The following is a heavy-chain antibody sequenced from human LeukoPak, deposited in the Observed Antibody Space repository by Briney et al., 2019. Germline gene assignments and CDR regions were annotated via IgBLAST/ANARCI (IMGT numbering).Heavy chain of an antibody. Sequence: SETLSLTCTVSGDSISSGDYYWSWIRQPPGKGLEWIGYIYYSGSTYYNPSLKSRVTISVDTSKNQFSLKLSSVTAADTAVYFCARDLSGSLYFDYWGQGVLVTVSS. V-gene: IGHV4-30-4*01. CDR3: ARDLSGSLYFDY. D-gene: IGHD3-10*01. CDR2: IYYSGST. J-gene: IGHJ4*02. CDR1: GDSISSGDYY.